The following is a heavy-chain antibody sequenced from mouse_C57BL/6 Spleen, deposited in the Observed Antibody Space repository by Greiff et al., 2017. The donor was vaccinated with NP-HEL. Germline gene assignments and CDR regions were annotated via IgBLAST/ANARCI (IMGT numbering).Heavy chain of an antibody. V-gene: IGHV1-50*01. D-gene: IGHD2-5*01. J-gene: IGHJ2*01. CDR1: GYTFTSYW. Sequence: QVQLQQPGAELVKPGASVKLSCKASGYTFTSYWMQWVKQRPGQGLEWIGEIDPSDSYTNSNHKVKGKATLTVDTSSSTAYMQLSSLTSEDSAVYYCARTYYSNYREFDYWGQGTTLTVSS. CDR3: ARTYYSNYREFDY. CDR2: IDPSDSYT.